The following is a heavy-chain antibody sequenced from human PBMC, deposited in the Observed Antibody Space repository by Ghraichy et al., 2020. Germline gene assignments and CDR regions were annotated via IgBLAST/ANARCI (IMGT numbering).Heavy chain of an antibody. V-gene: IGHV1-18*01. J-gene: IGHJ4*02. CDR3: AGDGRLNYDTPGGTLDF. CDR2: VSGYNGHT. Sequence: ASVKVSCKASGYTFTSYGISWVRQAPGQGLEWMGCVSGYNGHTNYAQKLQGRVPMTTDTSTSTAYMELRSLRSDHTAGYYCAGDGRLNYDTPGGTLDFWGQGILGTVSS. CDR1: GYTFTSYG. D-gene: IGHD3-9*01.